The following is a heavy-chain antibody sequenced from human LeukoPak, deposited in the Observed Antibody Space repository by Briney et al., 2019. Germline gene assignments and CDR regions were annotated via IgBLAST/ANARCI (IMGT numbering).Heavy chain of an antibody. V-gene: IGHV3-53*01. CDR1: GFTVSSNY. D-gene: IGHD3-22*01. Sequence: GGSLRLSCAASGFTVSSNYMSWVRQAPGKGLEWVSVIYSGGSTYYADSVKGRFTISRDNSQNTLYLQMNSLRAEDTAVYYCARGENYYDSSGSFDYWGQGTLVTVSS. CDR3: ARGENYYDSSGSFDY. J-gene: IGHJ4*02. CDR2: IYSGGST.